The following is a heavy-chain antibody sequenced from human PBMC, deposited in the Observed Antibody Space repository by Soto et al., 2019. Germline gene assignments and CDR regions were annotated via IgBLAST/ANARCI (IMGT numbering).Heavy chain of an antibody. J-gene: IGHJ4*02. CDR1: GFSFSSYS. D-gene: IGHD6-19*01. Sequence: EVQLVESGGGLVQPGGSLRLSCAASGFSFSSYSMQWVRQAPGKGLEWVSYISVSGTIIYYADSVKGRFTISRDNAKNSLYLQMNSLRDEDTAVYYCASRPLVVAGIGFDYWGQGTLVTVSS. V-gene: IGHV3-48*02. CDR3: ASRPLVVAGIGFDY. CDR2: ISVSGTII.